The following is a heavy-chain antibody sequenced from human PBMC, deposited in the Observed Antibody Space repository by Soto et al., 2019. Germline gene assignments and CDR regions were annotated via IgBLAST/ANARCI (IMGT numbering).Heavy chain of an antibody. CDR1: GGTFSSYA. J-gene: IGHJ6*02. Sequence: QVQLVQSGAEVKKPGSSVKVSCKASGGTFSSYAISWVRQAPGQGLEWMGGIIPIFGTANYAQKFQGRVTITADGCTTTDYMELSSLRSEDTAVYHSATPFTVTTYYYALDVWGQGTTVTVSS. D-gene: IGHD4-17*01. CDR3: ATPFTVTTYYYALDV. CDR2: IIPIFGTA. V-gene: IGHV1-69*12.